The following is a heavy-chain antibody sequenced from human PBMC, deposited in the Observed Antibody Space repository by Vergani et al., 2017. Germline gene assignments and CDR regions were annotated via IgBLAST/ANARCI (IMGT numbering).Heavy chain of an antibody. J-gene: IGHJ6*02. D-gene: IGHD6-13*01. CDR3: ARGDRIAAAGTGGYYYYYGMDV. CDR2: INPSGGST. Sequence: QVQLVQSGAEVKKPGASVKVSCKASGYTFTSYYMHWVRQAPGQGLEWMGIINPSGGSTSYAQKFQGRVTMTRDTSTSTVYMELSSLRSEDTAVYYCARGDRIAAAGTGGYYYYYGMDVWGQGTTVTDSS. CDR1: GYTFTSYY. V-gene: IGHV1-46*03.